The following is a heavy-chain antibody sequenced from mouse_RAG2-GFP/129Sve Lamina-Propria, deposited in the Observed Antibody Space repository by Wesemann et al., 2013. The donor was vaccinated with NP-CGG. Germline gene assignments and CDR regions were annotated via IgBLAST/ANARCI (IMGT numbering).Heavy chain of an antibody. J-gene: IGHJ4*01. Sequence: GLEWIGYINPYNDGTKYNEKFKGKATLTVDKSSSTAYMQLSSLTSEDSAVYYCARRGSYYGNPFYAMDYWGQGTSVTVSS. CDR2: INPYNDGT. V-gene: IGHV1-14*01. D-gene: IGHD2-10*01. CDR3: ARRGSYYGNPFYAMDY.